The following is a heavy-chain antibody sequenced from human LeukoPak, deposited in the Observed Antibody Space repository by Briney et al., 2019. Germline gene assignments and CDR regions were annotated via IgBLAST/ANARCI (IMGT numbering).Heavy chain of an antibody. J-gene: IGHJ4*02. CDR1: GFSISNNY. D-gene: IGHD3-3*01. CDR2: IYYSGST. CDR3: ERYYDFWSGTAPFDY. Sequence: GSLRLSCAASGFSISNNYMNWVRQPPGKGLEWIGSIYYSGSTYYNPSLKTRVTISVDTSKNQFSLKLTSVTATDTAVYYCERYYDFWSGTAPFDYWGQGTLVTVSS. V-gene: IGHV4-39*01.